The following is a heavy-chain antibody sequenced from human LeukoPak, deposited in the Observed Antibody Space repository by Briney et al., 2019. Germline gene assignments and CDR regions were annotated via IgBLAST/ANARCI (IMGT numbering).Heavy chain of an antibody. D-gene: IGHD6-6*01. V-gene: IGHV3-23*01. J-gene: IGHJ4*02. Sequence: PGGSLRLSCAASGFTFSTYAMSWVRQAAGKGLEWVSLISGSGGGTYYADSVKGRFTISRDNSKNTLYLQLNSLRVEDTAVYSCAKDLGSSPPGDFWGQGTLVTVSS. CDR1: GFTFSTYA. CDR2: ISGSGGGT. CDR3: AKDLGSSPPGDF.